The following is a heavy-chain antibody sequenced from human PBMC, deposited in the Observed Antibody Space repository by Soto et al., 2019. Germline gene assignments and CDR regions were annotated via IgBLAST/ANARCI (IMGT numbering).Heavy chain of an antibody. D-gene: IGHD2-15*01. CDR1: GSTFSSYA. V-gene: IGHV3-23*01. CDR3: ARELGYCSGGNCYMDGAFDF. CDR2: ISGSGDST. J-gene: IGHJ3*01. Sequence: EVQLWESGGGLVQPGGSLRLSCAASGSTFSSYAMSWVRQAPGKGLEWVSVISGSGDSTYYADSVKGRFTISRDNSKNTXYXXMNSLRAEDTAVYYCARELGYCSGGNCYMDGAFDFWGQGTMVTVSS.